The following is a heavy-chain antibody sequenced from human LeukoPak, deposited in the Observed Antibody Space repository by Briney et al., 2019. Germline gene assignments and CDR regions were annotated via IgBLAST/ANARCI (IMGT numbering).Heavy chain of an antibody. V-gene: IGHV1-18*01. Sequence: ASVKVSCKASGYTFTSYGISWVRQAPGQGLEWMGWISAYNGNTNYAQKLQGRVTMTTDTSTSTAYMELRSLRSDDTAVYYCARQRGPFCSGSTCYQYHFDYWGQGTLVTVSS. CDR3: ARQRGPFCSGSTCYQYHFDY. CDR1: GYTFTSYG. CDR2: ISAYNGNT. D-gene: IGHD2-15*01. J-gene: IGHJ4*02.